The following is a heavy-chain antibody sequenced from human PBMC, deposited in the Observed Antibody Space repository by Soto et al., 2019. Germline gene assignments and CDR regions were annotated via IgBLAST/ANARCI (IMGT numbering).Heavy chain of an antibody. J-gene: IGHJ4*02. CDR3: ARGGYNWNDVTDY. V-gene: IGHV4-61*08. D-gene: IGHD1-20*01. CDR1: GGSISSGGYY. Sequence: SETLSLTCTVSGGSISSGGYYWSWIRQHPGKGLEWIGYIYYRGSTNYNPSLKSRVTISVDTSKNQFSLKLSSVTAADTAVYYCARGGYNWNDVTDYWGQGTLVTVSS. CDR2: IYYRGST.